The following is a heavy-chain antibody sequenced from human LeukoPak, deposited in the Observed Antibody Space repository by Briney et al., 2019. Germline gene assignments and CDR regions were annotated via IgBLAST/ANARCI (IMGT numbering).Heavy chain of an antibody. Sequence: GESLKISCKGSGYSFTSYWIGWVRQMPGKGLEWMGIIYPGDSDTRYSPSFQGQVTISADKSISTAYLQWSSLKASDTAMYYCARLPGSSPYYYYYYMDVWGKGTTVTVSS. CDR3: ARLPGSSPYYYYYYMDV. V-gene: IGHV5-51*01. D-gene: IGHD6-6*01. CDR1: GYSFTSYW. CDR2: IYPGDSDT. J-gene: IGHJ6*03.